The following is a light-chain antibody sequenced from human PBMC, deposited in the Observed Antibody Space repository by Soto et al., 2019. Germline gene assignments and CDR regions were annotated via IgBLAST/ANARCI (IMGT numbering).Light chain of an antibody. CDR3: AAWDDSLNARGV. CDR2: NNN. Sequence: QSVLTQPPSASGTPGQRVTISCSGSRSNIGNNAVSWYQQPPGTAPKLLIYNNNQRPSGVPDRFSGSKSGTSASLAISGLQSEDEADYYCAAWDDSLNARGVFGGGTQLTVL. V-gene: IGLV1-44*01. CDR1: RSNIGNNA. J-gene: IGLJ3*02.